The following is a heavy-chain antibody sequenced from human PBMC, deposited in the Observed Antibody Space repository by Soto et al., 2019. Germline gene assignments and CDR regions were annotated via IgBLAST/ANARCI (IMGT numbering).Heavy chain of an antibody. D-gene: IGHD6-6*01. CDR3: AGRESASSSFHYYYYAVDV. CDR1: GGSFSDYF. CDR2: INHSGST. V-gene: IGHV4-34*01. Sequence: QVQLQQWGAGLLKPSETLSLTCAVYGGSFSDYFWTWIRQPPGKGLEWIGEINHSGSTNFNPSLKSRVAISADTSRNQFSLRVTSVTAADTAVYYCAGRESASSSFHYYYYAVDVWGQGTTVTVSS. J-gene: IGHJ6*02.